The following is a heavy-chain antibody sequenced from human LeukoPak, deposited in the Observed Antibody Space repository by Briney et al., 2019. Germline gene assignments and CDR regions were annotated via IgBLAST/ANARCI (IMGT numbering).Heavy chain of an antibody. V-gene: IGHV1-8*01. CDR1: GYTFTSYD. Sequence: ASVKVSCKASGYTFTSYDINWVRQAAGQGLEWMGWMNPNSGNTGYAQKFQGRVTMTRDTSINTAYMELSSLRSEDTAVYYCAKVGGGTSWTYYYYYMDVWGKGTTVTVSS. D-gene: IGHD2-2*01. CDR2: MNPNSGNT. J-gene: IGHJ6*03. CDR3: AKVGGGTSWTYYYYYMDV.